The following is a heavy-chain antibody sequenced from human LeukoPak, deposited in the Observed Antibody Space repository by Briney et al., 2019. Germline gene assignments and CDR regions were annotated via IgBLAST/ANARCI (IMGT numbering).Heavy chain of an antibody. CDR2: INWNGGST. J-gene: IGHJ4*02. V-gene: IGHV3-20*04. Sequence: PGGSLRLSCAASGFTFDDYGMSWVRQAPGKGLEWVSGINWNGGSTGYADSVKGRFTISRDNAKNSLYLQMNSLRAEDTAVYYCARGPDYYDSSGPFDYWGQGTLVTVSS. CDR3: ARGPDYYDSSGPFDY. CDR1: GFTFDDYG. D-gene: IGHD3-22*01.